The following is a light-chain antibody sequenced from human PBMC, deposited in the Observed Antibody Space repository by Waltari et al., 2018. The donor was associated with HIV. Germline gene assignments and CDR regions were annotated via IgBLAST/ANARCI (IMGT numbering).Light chain of an antibody. Sequence: DIQMTQSPSSLSASVGDRITISCRASQYIGSYLNWYRHRPGTAPQLLIYVASNLQTGVPSRFRASGSGTEFSLSIDGLQRDDFATYFCQQSYTTPRTFGLGTEVE. CDR2: VAS. CDR1: QYIGSY. J-gene: IGKJ1*01. CDR3: QQSYTTPRT. V-gene: IGKV1-39*01.